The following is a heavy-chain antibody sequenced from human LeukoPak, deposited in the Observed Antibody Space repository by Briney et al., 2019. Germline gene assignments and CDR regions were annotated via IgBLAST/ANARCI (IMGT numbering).Heavy chain of an antibody. CDR2: INPNSGGT. J-gene: IGHJ5*02. V-gene: IGHV1-2*02. D-gene: IGHD2-2*01. Sequence: ASVKVSCKASGYTFTGYHMHWVRQAPGQGLEWMGWINPNSGGTNYAQKFQGRVTMTRDTSISTAYMELSRLRSDDTAVYYCARGGGEEVPAALDWFDPWGQGTLVTVSS. CDR1: GYTFTGYH. CDR3: ARGGGEEVPAALDWFDP.